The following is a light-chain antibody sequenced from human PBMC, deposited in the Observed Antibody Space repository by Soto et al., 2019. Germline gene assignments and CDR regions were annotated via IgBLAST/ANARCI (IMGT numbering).Light chain of an antibody. CDR2: AAS. CDR1: QSISSY. J-gene: IGKJ2*01. V-gene: IGKV1-39*01. Sequence: DIQMTQSPSSLSASVGDRVTITCRASQSISSYLNWYQQKPGEAPKILIYAASTLQSGVPSRFSGRGSGPDFSLTISSLQPGDFATYYCQQTFSAPVTFGQGTRLEIK. CDR3: QQTFSAPVT.